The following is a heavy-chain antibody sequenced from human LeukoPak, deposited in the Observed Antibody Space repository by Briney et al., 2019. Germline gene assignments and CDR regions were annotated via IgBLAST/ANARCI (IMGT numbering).Heavy chain of an antibody. CDR3: ARPRPVGAPEYYCGMDV. CDR2: IYYSGST. J-gene: IGHJ6*02. Sequence: SETLSLTCTVSGGSISSSSYYWGWIRQPPGKGLEWIGSIYYSGSTYYNPSLKSRLTISVDTSKNQFSLKLSSVTAADTAVYYYARPRPVGAPEYYCGMDVWGQGTTVTVSS. D-gene: IGHD1-26*01. CDR1: GGSISSSSYY. V-gene: IGHV4-39*01.